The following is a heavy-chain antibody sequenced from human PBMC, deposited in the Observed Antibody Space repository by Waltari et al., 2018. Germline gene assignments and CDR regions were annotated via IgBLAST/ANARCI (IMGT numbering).Heavy chain of an antibody. D-gene: IGHD6-19*01. CDR3: ARGGGVTVPGFDF. J-gene: IGHJ4*02. V-gene: IGHV1-2*02. Sequence: QVQLVQSGAEVKTPGASVKVSCQAVGYTFTDSYIHWVRQGPGQGLEWMGLVNPDSGGTNYAQNFQGRVTMTRGTSITTVYMELSSLKYEDTAIYYCARGGGVTVPGFDFWGQGNLVTVSS. CDR1: GYTFTDSY. CDR2: VNPDSGGT.